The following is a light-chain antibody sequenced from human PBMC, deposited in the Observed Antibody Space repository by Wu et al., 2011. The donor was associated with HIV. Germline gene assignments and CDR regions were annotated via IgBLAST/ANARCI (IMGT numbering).Light chain of an antibody. J-gene: IGKJ2*01. CDR1: QSVSSSY. CDR2: GAS. Sequence: TLSCRASQSVSSSYLAWYQQKPGQAPRLLIYGASSRATGIPDRFSGSGSGTDFTLTISRLDPEDFAVYYCQHYGNSPYTFGQGTKLEIK. CDR3: QHYGNSPYT. V-gene: IGKV3-20*01.